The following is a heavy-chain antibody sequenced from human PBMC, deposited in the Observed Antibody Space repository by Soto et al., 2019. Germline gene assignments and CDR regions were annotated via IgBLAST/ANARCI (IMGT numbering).Heavy chain of an antibody. D-gene: IGHD3-22*01. CDR2: IVVGSGNT. CDR3: AASITMIVVVNSDGMDV. Sequence: SVKVSCKASGFTFTSSAVQWVRQSRGQRLEWIGWIVVGSGNTNYAQKFQERVTITRDMSTSTAYMELSSLRSEDTAVYYCAASITMIVVVNSDGMDVWGQGTTVTVSS. V-gene: IGHV1-58*01. CDR1: GFTFTSSA. J-gene: IGHJ6*02.